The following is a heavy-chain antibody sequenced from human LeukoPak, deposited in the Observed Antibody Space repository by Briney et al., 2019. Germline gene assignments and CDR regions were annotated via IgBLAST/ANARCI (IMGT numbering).Heavy chain of an antibody. CDR3: AKLHMGYDFDS. V-gene: IGHV3-23*01. D-gene: IGHD5-12*01. Sequence: PGGSLRLSCAASGFTFRSYAMSWVCQAPGKGLEWVSAISGGGGSTYYADSVKGRFTISRDNSKNTLYLQMNSLRAEDTAVYFCAKLHMGYDFDSWGQGTLVTVSS. J-gene: IGHJ4*02. CDR1: GFTFRSYA. CDR2: ISGGGGST.